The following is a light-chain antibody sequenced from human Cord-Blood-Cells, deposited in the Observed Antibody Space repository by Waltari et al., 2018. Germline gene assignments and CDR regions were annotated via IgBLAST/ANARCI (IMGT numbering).Light chain of an antibody. Sequence: DIQMTQSPSTLSASVGDRVTITCRASQSISSWLAWYLQKPGKAPKLLIYKASSLESGVPSRFSGNGSGTECTLTISSLQPDDFATYYCQQYNSYSPLTFGGGTKVEIK. CDR2: KAS. CDR3: QQYNSYSPLT. CDR1: QSISSW. J-gene: IGKJ4*01. V-gene: IGKV1-5*03.